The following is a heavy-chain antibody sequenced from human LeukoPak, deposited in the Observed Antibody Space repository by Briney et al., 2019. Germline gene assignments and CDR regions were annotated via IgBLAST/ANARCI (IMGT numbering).Heavy chain of an antibody. D-gene: IGHD3-3*01. V-gene: IGHV1-69*04. Sequence: SVKVSCKASGGTFSSYAISWVRQAPGQGLEWMGRIIPILGIANYAQKFQGRVTITADKSTSTAYMELSSLRSEDTAVYYCAGGFGVVTIYYYYMDVWGKGTTVTVSS. CDR3: AGGFGVVTIYYYYMDV. CDR1: GGTFSSYA. CDR2: IIPILGIA. J-gene: IGHJ6*03.